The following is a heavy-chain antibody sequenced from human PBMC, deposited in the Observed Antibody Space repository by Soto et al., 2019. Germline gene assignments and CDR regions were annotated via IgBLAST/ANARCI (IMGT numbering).Heavy chain of an antibody. CDR3: ARVPVAPENWFDP. CDR2: IHHIGST. CDR1: GGSISGGGYY. D-gene: IGHD2-21*01. Sequence: QVQLQESGPGLVKPSQTLSLSCTVSGGSISGGGYYWSWIRQHPGKGLEWIGYIHHIGSTYYNPSLKSRVAISVDTSKNQFSLRLRSVTAADTAMYYCARVPVAPENWFDPWGQGTLVTVSA. V-gene: IGHV4-31*03. J-gene: IGHJ5*02.